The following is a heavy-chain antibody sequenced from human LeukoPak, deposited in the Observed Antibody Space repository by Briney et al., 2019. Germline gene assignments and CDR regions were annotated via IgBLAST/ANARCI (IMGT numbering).Heavy chain of an antibody. CDR3: ARDPFGVVSYYYYMDV. CDR2: IKQDGTEK. Sequence: GGSLRLSCAASGFTFSSYWMSWFRQAPGKGLEWVANIKQDGTEKYYVDSLKGRFTISRDNAKNSLFLQMNSLRAEDTAVYYCARDPFGVVSYYYYMDVWGKGTTVTVSS. V-gene: IGHV3-7*01. CDR1: GFTFSSYW. J-gene: IGHJ6*03. D-gene: IGHD3-3*01.